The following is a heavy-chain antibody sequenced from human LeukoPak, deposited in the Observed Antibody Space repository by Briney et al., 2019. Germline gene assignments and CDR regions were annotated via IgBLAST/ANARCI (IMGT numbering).Heavy chain of an antibody. D-gene: IGHD6-13*01. CDR3: ARDLSYSSSWFD. V-gene: IGHV1-69*04. CDR1: GGTFSSYA. Sequence: SVKVSCKASGGTFSSYAISSVRQAPGQGLEWMGRIIPILGIANYAQKFQGRVTITADKSTSTAYMELSSLRSEDTAVYYCARDLSYSSSWFDWGQGTLVTVSS. CDR2: IIPILGIA. J-gene: IGHJ4*02.